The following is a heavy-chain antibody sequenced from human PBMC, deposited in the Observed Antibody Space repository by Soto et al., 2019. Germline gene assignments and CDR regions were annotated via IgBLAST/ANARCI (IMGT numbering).Heavy chain of an antibody. CDR1: GFTFSSYS. CDR3: ARDTDCTNGVCYDNFDY. V-gene: IGHV3-21*01. D-gene: IGHD2-8*01. J-gene: IGHJ4*02. CDR2: ISSSSSYI. Sequence: EVQLVESGGGLVKPGGSLRLSCAASGFTFSSYSMNWVRQAPGKGLEWVSSISSSSSYIYYADSVKGRFTISRDNAKNSLYRQMNSLRAEDTAVYYCARDTDCTNGVCYDNFDYWGQGTLVTVSS.